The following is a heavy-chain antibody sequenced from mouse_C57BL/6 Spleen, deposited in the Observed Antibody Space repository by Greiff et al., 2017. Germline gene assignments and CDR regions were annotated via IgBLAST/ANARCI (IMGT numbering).Heavy chain of an antibody. V-gene: IGHV1-9*01. CDR3: ASPITTVVPTRFAY. J-gene: IGHJ3*01. Sequence: VKLQESGAELMKPGASVKLSCKATGYTFTGYWIEWVKQRPGHGLEWIGEILPGSGSTNYNEKFKGKATFTADTSSNTAYMQLSSLTTEDSAIYYCASPITTVVPTRFAYWGQGTLVTVSA. CDR1: GYTFTGYW. D-gene: IGHD1-1*01. CDR2: ILPGSGST.